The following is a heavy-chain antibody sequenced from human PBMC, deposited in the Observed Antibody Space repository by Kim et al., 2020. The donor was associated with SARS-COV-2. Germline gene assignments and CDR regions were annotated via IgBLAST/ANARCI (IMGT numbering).Heavy chain of an antibody. CDR3: AREGYYDSSGYYRRDAFDI. Sequence: SRVTISVDTSKNQFSLKLSSVTAADTAVYYCAREGYYDSSGYYRRDAFDIWGQGTMVTVSS. J-gene: IGHJ3*02. V-gene: IGHV4-59*01. D-gene: IGHD3-22*01.